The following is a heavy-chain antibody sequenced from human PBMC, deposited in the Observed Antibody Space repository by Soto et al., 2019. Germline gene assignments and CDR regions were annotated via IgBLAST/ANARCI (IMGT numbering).Heavy chain of an antibody. CDR2: ISSSSSYI. V-gene: IGHV3-21*01. CDR1: GFTFSSYS. CDR3: ARVLSGGFDY. D-gene: IGHD2-15*01. J-gene: IGHJ4*02. Sequence: EVQLVESGGGLVKPGVSLRLSCAASGFTFSSYSMNWVRQAPGKGLEWVSSISSSSSYIYYADSVKGRFTISRDNAKNSLYMQMNSLRAEDTAVSYCARVLSGGFDYWGQGTLVTVSS.